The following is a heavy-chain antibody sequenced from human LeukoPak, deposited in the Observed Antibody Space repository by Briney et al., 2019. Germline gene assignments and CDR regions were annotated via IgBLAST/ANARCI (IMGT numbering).Heavy chain of an antibody. CDR1: GGTFSSYA. D-gene: IGHD3-3*01. CDR3: ARDRELYYDFWSDGNWFDP. V-gene: IGHV1-69*13. J-gene: IGHJ5*02. CDR2: IIPIFGTA. Sequence: ASVKVSCKASGGTFSSYAISWVRQAPGRGLEGMGGIIPIFGTANYAQKFQGRVTITADESTSTAYMELSSLRSDDTAVYYCARDRELYYDFWSDGNWFDPWGQGTLVTVSS.